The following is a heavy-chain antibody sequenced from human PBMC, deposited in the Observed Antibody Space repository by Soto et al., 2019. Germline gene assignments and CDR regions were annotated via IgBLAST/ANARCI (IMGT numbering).Heavy chain of an antibody. Sequence: PGESLKISCQVSGYTFTIYWIGWVRQMPGKGLGWMGIIHPSDSDTRYSPSFQGQVTISAGQSINTAYLQWDSLKASDTAIYYCARPANTVADHFDLWGQGTPVIVSS. V-gene: IGHV5-51*01. CDR2: IHPSDSDT. CDR3: ARPANTVADHFDL. D-gene: IGHD4-17*01. J-gene: IGHJ4*02. CDR1: GYTFTIYW.